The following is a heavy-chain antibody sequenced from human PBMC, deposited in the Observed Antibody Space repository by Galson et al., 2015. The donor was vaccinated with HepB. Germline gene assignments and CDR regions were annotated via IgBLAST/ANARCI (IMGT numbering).Heavy chain of an antibody. J-gene: IGHJ6*02. CDR2: ISSSSSTI. CDR1: GFTFSSYS. CDR3: AGGGYQLLYYYYGMDV. Sequence: SLRLSCAASGFTFSSYSMNWVRQAPGKGLEWVSYISSSSSTIYYADSVKGRFTISRDNAKNSLYLQMNSLRAEDTAVYYCAGGGYQLLYYYYGMDVWGQGTTVTVSS. D-gene: IGHD2-2*01. V-gene: IGHV3-48*04.